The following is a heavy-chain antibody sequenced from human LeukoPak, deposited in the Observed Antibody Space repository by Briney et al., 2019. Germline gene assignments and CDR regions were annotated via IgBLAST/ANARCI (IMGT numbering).Heavy chain of an antibody. CDR3: AKDRLVVVAATPFDY. V-gene: IGHV3-23*01. CDR1: GFTFSSYA. J-gene: IGHJ4*02. CDR2: ISGSGGST. D-gene: IGHD2-15*01. Sequence: GGSLRLSCAASGFTFSSYARSWVRQAPGKGLEWVSAISGSGGSTYYADSVKGRFTISRDNSKNTLYLQMTSLRAEDTAVYYCAKDRLVVVAATPFDYWGQGTLVTVSS.